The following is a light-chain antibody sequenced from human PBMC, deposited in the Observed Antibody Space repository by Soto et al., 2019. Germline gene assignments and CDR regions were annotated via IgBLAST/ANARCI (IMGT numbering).Light chain of an antibody. CDR1: SSDVGGYNY. CDR3: SSYGGSPRDV. J-gene: IGLJ1*01. CDR2: DVS. Sequence: QSALTQPRSVSGSPGQSVTISCTGTSSDVGGYNYVSWYQQHPGKAPKVMIYDVSERPSGVPDRFSGSKSGNTASLAISGLAAEDEADYYCSSYGGSPRDVFGAGTKLTVL. V-gene: IGLV2-11*01.